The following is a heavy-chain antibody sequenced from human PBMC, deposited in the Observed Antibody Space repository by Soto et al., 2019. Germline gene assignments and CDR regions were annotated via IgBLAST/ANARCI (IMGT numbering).Heavy chain of an antibody. CDR2: IYHSGST. D-gene: IGHD2-8*01. CDR1: GGSITSSYW. Sequence: QVQLQESGPGLVKPSGTLSLTCAVSGGSITSSYWWSWVRQPPGKGLEWIGEIYHSGSTNYTPSLKGRVTISVDKCETQFSLNLSSLTAADTAVYYCATQNHPYETMYYFDYWGQGTLVTVSS. V-gene: IGHV4-4*02. CDR3: ATQNHPYETMYYFDY. J-gene: IGHJ4*02.